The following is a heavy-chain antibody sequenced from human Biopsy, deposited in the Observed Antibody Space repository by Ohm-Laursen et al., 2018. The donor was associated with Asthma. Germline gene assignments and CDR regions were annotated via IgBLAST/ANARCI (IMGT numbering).Heavy chain of an antibody. CDR1: GDSFSNYA. V-gene: IGHV1-69*13. D-gene: IGHD2-2*01. Sequence: SVKVSCKASGDSFSNYAISWVRQAPGQELEWMGRIIPIFGPTNYAQKFQGRVTISADDSTSTAYMELSSLSSEDTALYYCARGPEYVRSSGALDYWGQGTLVTVSS. CDR2: IIPIFGPT. CDR3: ARGPEYVRSSGALDY. J-gene: IGHJ4*02.